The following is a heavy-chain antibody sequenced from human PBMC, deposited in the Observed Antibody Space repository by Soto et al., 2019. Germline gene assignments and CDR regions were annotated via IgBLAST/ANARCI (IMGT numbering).Heavy chain of an antibody. CDR2: IWYDGSNK. J-gene: IGHJ6*02. D-gene: IGHD2-21*02. CDR1: GFTFSSYG. CDR3: ARELGISGYDISSLAYCGGDCGYYYYYGMDV. Sequence: GGSLRLSCAASGFTFSSYGMHWVRQAPGKGLEWVAVIWYDGSNKYYADSVKGRFTISRDNSKNTVYLQMNSLRAGDTAGYYCARELGISGYDISSLAYCGGDCGYYYYYGMDVWGQGTTVTVSS. V-gene: IGHV3-33*01.